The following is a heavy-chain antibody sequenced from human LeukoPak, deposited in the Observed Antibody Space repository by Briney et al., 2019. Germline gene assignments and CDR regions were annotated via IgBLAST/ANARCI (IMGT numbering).Heavy chain of an antibody. Sequence: GGSLRLSCAVSGFTFSNYAMTWVRQPPGKGLEWVGFIRSKAYGGTTEYAASVKGRFTISRDDSKSIAYLQMNSLKTEDTAVYYCTRVSRHLVTAMSVYYWGQGTLVTVSS. V-gene: IGHV3-49*04. J-gene: IGHJ4*02. CDR2: IRSKAYGGTT. CDR3: TRVSRHLVTAMSVYY. D-gene: IGHD2-21*02. CDR1: GFTFSNYA.